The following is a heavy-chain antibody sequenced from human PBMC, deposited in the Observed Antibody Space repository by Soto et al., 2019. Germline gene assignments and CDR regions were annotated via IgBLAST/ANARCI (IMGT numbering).Heavy chain of an antibody. CDR2: ITSNGDST. CDR1: GFDFNKYA. CDR3: AKDSPSYNASPFSFDS. Sequence: GGSLRLSCAAFGFDFNKYAMTWVRQAPGKGLQWVSSITSNGDSTYYADSVKGRFTTSRDNSKNTLYLQMNSLRADDTAVFYCAKDSPSYNASPFSFDSWGQGTLVTVSS. V-gene: IGHV3-23*01. J-gene: IGHJ4*02. D-gene: IGHD1-20*01.